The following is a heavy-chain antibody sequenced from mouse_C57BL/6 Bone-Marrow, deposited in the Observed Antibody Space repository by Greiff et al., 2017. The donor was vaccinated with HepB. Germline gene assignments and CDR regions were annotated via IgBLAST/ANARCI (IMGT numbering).Heavy chain of an antibody. CDR2: ISYDGSN. CDR3: ARGSTMVTTCFDY. D-gene: IGHD2-2*01. Sequence: EVQLQESGPGLVKPSQSLSLTCSVTGYSITSGYYWNWIRQFPGNKLEWMGYISYDGSNNYNPSLKNRISITRDTSKNQFFLKLNSVTTEDTATYYCARGSTMVTTCFDYWGQGTTLTVSS. J-gene: IGHJ2*01. V-gene: IGHV3-6*01. CDR1: GYSITSGYY.